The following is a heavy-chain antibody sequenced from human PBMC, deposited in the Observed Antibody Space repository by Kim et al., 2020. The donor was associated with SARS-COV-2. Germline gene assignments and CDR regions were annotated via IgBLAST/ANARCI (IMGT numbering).Heavy chain of an antibody. Sequence: SETLSLTCAVSGGSISSSSHYWDWIRQPPGKGLEWIGSIFYSGNTYYNPSLKSRLTMSVDTSKNQFSLNLNSVTAADTAVYYCARHDLLRQQLKYGMDVWGQGTTVTVSS. CDR2: IFYSGNT. CDR3: ARHDLLRQQLKYGMDV. CDR1: GGSISSSSHY. J-gene: IGHJ6*02. D-gene: IGHD6-13*01. V-gene: IGHV4-39*01.